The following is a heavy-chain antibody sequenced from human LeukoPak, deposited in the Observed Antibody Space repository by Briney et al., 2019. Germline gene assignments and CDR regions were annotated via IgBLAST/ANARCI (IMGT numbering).Heavy chain of an antibody. CDR1: GFTFSSYW. V-gene: IGHV3-21*01. CDR3: ARDLGVAVAGTGWEDY. CDR2: ISSSSSYI. Sequence: PGGSLRLSCAASGFTFSSYWMSWVRQAPGKGLEWVSSISSSSSYIYYADSVKGRFTISRDNAKNSLYLQMNSLRAEDTAVYYCARDLGVAVAGTGWEDYWGQGTLVTVSS. J-gene: IGHJ4*02. D-gene: IGHD6-19*01.